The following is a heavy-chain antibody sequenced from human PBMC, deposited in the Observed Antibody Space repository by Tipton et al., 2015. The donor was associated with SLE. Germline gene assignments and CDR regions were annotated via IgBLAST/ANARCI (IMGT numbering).Heavy chain of an antibody. CDR1: GGSFSGYY. V-gene: IGHV4-34*01. CDR3: ARGRGVDY. D-gene: IGHD3-10*01. Sequence: LRLSCAVYGGSFSGYYWTWIRLPPGKGLEWIGEINHSGSTNYNPSLKSRVTISVDTSKNQFSLKLSSVTAADTAVYYCARGRGVDYWGQGTLVTVSS. CDR2: INHSGST. J-gene: IGHJ4*02.